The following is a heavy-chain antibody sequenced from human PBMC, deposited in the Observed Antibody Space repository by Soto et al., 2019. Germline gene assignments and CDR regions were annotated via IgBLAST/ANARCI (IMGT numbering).Heavy chain of an antibody. CDR3: ARKPYYFDY. CDR2: IDSSGSTI. CDR1: GFTFNSYE. V-gene: IGHV3-48*03. J-gene: IGHJ4*02. Sequence: GGSLRLSCAASGFTFNSYEMNWVRQAPGKGLEWISYIDSSGSTIYYADSVKGRFTISRDNAKNSLYLQMNSLGAEDTAVYYCARKPYYFDYWGQGTLVTVSS.